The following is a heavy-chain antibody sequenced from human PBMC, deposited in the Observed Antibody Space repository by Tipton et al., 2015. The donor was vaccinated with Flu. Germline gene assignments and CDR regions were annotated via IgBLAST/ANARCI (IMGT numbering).Heavy chain of an antibody. D-gene: IGHD2-2*01. CDR1: GYNFLTYG. V-gene: IGHV1-18*01. CDR2: ISAYSDNT. Sequence: QLVQSGVEVKKPGASVKVSCKASGYNFLTYGITWVRQAPGQGLEWMGWISAYSDNTNYAQKFQGRVAMTTDTSTSTAYMELRSLRSDGTAVYFCARDMPQGIVVIPPAKRFDYWGQGTLVTVSS. CDR3: ARDMPQGIVVIPPAKRFDY. J-gene: IGHJ4*02.